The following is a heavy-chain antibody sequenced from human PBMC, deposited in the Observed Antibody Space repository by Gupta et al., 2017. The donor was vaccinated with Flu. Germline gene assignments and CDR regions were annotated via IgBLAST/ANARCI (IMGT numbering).Heavy chain of an antibody. CDR1: FNFSNLC. J-gene: IGHJ4*02. CDR3: ATEQAGGPRGEDY. V-gene: IGHV3-23*01. CDR2: FGCGYGRA. Sequence: FNFSNLCVGWVRQAAGKGIGLISRFGCGYGRAHFYAGFGKGRFTLSRDTFKNPFYLQINKLGVEDFAVNYCATEQAGGPRGEDYWGQGTLVTVSS. D-gene: IGHD2-8*02.